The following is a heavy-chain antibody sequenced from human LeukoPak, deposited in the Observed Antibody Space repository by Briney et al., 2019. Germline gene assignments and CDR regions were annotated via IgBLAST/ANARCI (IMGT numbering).Heavy chain of an antibody. CDR3: QQAAYDILTGAQYWFDP. CDR2: IYWNDDK. J-gene: IGHJ5*02. Sequence: SGPTLVKPTQTLTLTCTFSGFSLSTSGVGVGWILQPPGKALEWLALIYWNDDKRYSPSLKSRLTITKDTSKNQVVLTMTNMDPVDTVFFYSQQAAYDILTGAQYWFDPWGQGTLVTVSS. CDR1: GFSLSTSGVG. V-gene: IGHV2-5*01. D-gene: IGHD3-9*01.